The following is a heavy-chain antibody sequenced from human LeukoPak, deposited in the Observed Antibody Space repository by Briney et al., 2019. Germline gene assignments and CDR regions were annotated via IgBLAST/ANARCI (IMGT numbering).Heavy chain of an antibody. D-gene: IGHD6-19*01. V-gene: IGHV3-23*01. CDR2: VSGSAGST. Sequence: PGGSLRLSCAASGFTFSSYAMSWVRQAPGKGLEWVSGVSGSAGSTYYADSVKGRFTISRDNSKNTLYLQMNSLRAEDTAVYSCAKVNARGWYSSGWYVGYFDYWGQGTLVTVSS. J-gene: IGHJ4*02. CDR3: AKVNARGWYSSGWYVGYFDY. CDR1: GFTFSSYA.